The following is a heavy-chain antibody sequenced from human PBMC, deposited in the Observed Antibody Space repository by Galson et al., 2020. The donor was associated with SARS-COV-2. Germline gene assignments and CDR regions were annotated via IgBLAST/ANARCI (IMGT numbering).Heavy chain of an antibody. CDR2: IGGRVGGT. J-gene: IGHJ4*02. CDR1: GFTFSSFA. CDR3: ARQRSPDY. Sequence: GESLKISCAASGFTFSSFAMSWVRQAPGRGLEWVSSIGGRVGGTYYTDSVKGRFTISRDNSKSTLFLQMNSLRVEDSAVYYCARQRSPDYWGQGTLVTVSS. D-gene: IGHD4-17*01. V-gene: IGHV3-23*01.